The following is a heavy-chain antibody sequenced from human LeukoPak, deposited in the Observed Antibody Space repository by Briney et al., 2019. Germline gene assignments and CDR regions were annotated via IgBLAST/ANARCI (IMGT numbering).Heavy chain of an antibody. D-gene: IGHD4-11*01. Sequence: GGSLRLSCAASGFTFSIYDMHWVRQVTGKGLEWVSGIDTAGGTYYPDSVKGRFTMSRENAKNSLHLQMNSLSAGDTAVYYCARGVNRPNYYYYGMDVWGQGTTVTVSS. CDR2: IDTAGGT. CDR1: GFTFSIYD. V-gene: IGHV3-13*01. J-gene: IGHJ6*02. CDR3: ARGVNRPNYYYYGMDV.